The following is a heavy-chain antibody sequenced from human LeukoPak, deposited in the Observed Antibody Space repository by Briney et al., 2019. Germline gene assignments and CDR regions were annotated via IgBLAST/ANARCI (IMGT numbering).Heavy chain of an antibody. CDR1: GFTFSSYG. CDR3: ARDLSYDFWSGSSYYYGMDV. D-gene: IGHD3-3*01. CDR2: IWYDGSNK. V-gene: IGHV3-33*01. J-gene: IGHJ6*02. Sequence: PGRSPRLSCAASGFTFSSYGMHWVRQAPGKGLDWVAVIWYDGSNKYYADSVKGRFTISRDNSKNTLYLQMNSLRAEDTAVYYCARDLSYDFWSGSSYYYGMDVWGQGTTVTVSS.